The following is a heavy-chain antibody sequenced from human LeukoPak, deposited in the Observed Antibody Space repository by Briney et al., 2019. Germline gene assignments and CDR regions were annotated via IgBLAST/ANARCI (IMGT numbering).Heavy chain of an antibody. Sequence: GGSLRLSCAASGFTFSSYSMNWVRQAPGKGLECLANIKQDGSETYYADSVKGRFTISRDNAKNSLYLQMNSLRAEDTAVYYCARETPRRGETRDGYRWGQGTLVTVSS. D-gene: IGHD5-24*01. CDR3: ARETPRRGETRDGYR. CDR2: IKQDGSET. V-gene: IGHV3-7*01. CDR1: GFTFSSYS. J-gene: IGHJ4*02.